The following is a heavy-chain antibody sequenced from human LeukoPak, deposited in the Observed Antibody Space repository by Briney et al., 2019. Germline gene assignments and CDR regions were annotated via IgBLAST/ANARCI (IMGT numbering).Heavy chain of an antibody. V-gene: IGHV3-20*04. J-gene: IGHJ4*02. D-gene: IGHD3-22*01. CDR1: GISFSNYS. CDR2: INWNGGSS. CDR3: ARSGYYDSSGYYLNDY. Sequence: GGSLRLSCAASGISFSNYSMNWVRLAPGKGLEWVSGINWNGGSSGYADSVKGRFTISRDNAKNSLYLQMNSLRAEDTALYYCARSGYYDSSGYYLNDYWGQGTLVTVSS.